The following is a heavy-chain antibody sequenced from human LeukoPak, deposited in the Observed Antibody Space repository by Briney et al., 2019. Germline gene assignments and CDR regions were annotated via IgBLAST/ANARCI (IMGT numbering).Heavy chain of an antibody. CDR2: ISYDGSNK. V-gene: IGHV3-30*04. CDR1: GFTFSSYA. J-gene: IGHJ4*02. CDR3: AKDGEWSSPDY. Sequence: GRPLRLSCAASGFTFSSYAMHWVRQAPGKGLEWVAVISYDGSNKYYADYVKGRFTIARDNSKNTLYLQMNSLRAEDTAVYYCAKDGEWSSPDYWGQGTLVTVSS. D-gene: IGHD3-3*01.